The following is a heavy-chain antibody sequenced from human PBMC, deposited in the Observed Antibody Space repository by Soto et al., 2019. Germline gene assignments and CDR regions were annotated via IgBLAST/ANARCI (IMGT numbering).Heavy chain of an antibody. CDR3: ASTYYYDSSGYFHAFDI. J-gene: IGHJ3*02. V-gene: IGHV4-30-2*01. D-gene: IGHD3-22*01. CDR2: IYHRGST. Sequence: PSETLSLTCAVSGGSISSGGYSWSWIRQPPGKGLEWIGYIYHRGSTYYNPSLKSRVTISVDRSKNQFSLKLSSVTAADTAVYYCASTYYYDSSGYFHAFDIWGQGTMVTVSS. CDR1: GGSISSGGYS.